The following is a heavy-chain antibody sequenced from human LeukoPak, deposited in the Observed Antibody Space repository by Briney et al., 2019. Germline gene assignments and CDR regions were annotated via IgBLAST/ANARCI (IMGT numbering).Heavy chain of an antibody. Sequence: ASVKVSCKASGYTFTSYGISWVRQAPGQGLEWMGWISAYNGNTNYAQELQGRVTMTTDTSTSTAYMELRSLRSEDTAVYYCARLYYDILTGYYSYFDYWGQGTLVTVSS. D-gene: IGHD3-9*01. V-gene: IGHV1-18*01. CDR1: GYTFTSYG. CDR2: ISAYNGNT. J-gene: IGHJ4*02. CDR3: ARLYYDILTGYYSYFDY.